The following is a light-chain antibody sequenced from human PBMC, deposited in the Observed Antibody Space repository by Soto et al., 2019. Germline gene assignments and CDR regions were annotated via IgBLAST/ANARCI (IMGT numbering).Light chain of an antibody. J-gene: IGLJ3*02. CDR1: SSDVGGYNF. V-gene: IGLV2-11*01. Sequence: QSALTQPRSVSGSPGQSVTMSCTGTSSDVGGYNFVSWYQHHPGKAPKVMIYDVSQRPSGVPDRFSGSKSSNTASLTISGLQTEDEANYYCCSYAGSYTYWVFGGGTKLTVL. CDR2: DVS. CDR3: CSYAGSYTYWV.